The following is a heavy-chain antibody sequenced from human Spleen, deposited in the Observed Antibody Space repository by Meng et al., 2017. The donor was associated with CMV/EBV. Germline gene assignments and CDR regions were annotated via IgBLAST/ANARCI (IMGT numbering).Heavy chain of an antibody. CDR2: INWDGGRT. J-gene: IGHJ4*02. V-gene: IGHV3-20*04. CDR3: VRHTRRSPGDY. D-gene: IGHD6-6*01. CDR1: GFILDDYG. Sequence: GGSLRLSCAASGFILDDYGLSWVRQVPGKGLEWVSSINWDGGRTGYADSVKGRFTISRDNAKNSLFLQMSNLRAEDTAVFYCVRHTRRSPGDYWGQGTVVTVSS.